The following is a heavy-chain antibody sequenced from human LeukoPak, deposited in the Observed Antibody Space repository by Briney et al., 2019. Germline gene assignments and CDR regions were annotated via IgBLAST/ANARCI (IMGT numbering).Heavy chain of an antibody. CDR2: ISAYNGNT. Sequence: GASVKVSCKASGYTFTSYGISWVRQAPGQGLEWMGWISAYNGNTNYAQKLQGRVTMTTNTSTSTAYMELRSLRSDDTAVYYCAGYDSSGYYHYWGQGTLVTVSS. D-gene: IGHD3-22*01. J-gene: IGHJ4*02. V-gene: IGHV1-18*01. CDR3: AGYDSSGYYHY. CDR1: GYTFTSYG.